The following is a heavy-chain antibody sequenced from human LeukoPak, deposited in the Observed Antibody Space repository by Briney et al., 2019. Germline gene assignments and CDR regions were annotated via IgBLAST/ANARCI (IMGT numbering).Heavy chain of an antibody. V-gene: IGHV3-30-3*01. CDR2: ISYDGSNK. CDR1: GFTFSSYA. CDR3: AREWEDIVVVPAAPNCYYYYGMDV. J-gene: IGHJ6*02. Sequence: PGRSLRLSCAASGFTFSSYAMHWVRQAPGKGLEWVAVISYDGSNKYYADSVKGRFTISRDNSKNTLYLQMNSLRAEDTAVYYCAREWEDIVVVPAAPNCYYYYGMDVWGQGTTVTVSS. D-gene: IGHD2-2*01.